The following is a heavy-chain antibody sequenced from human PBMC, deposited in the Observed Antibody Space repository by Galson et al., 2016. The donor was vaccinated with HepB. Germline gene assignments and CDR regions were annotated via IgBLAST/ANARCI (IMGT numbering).Heavy chain of an antibody. D-gene: IGHD3-10*01. CDR1: GFTFNAHW. Sequence: SLRLSCAASGFTFNAHWMYWVRQAPGKGLEWVANIRGDGIVSYYAGSVRGRFTISRDNAKNSLYLQMNGLRVDETAVYYCSRERTGSYFDWGQGTLVTVSS. CDR2: IRGDGIVS. CDR3: SRERTGSYFD. V-gene: IGHV3-7*01. J-gene: IGHJ4*02.